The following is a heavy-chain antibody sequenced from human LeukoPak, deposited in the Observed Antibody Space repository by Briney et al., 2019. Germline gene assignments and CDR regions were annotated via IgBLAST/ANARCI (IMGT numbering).Heavy chain of an antibody. Sequence: ASVKVSCKASGYTFTSYYMHWVRQAPGQGLEWMGIINPSGGSTSYAQKFQGRVTMTRDMSTSTDYMELSSLRSDDTAVYFCARDYFTFTSKSYNFFDPWGQGTLVTVSS. CDR1: GYTFTSYY. J-gene: IGHJ5*02. CDR3: ARDYFTFTSKSYNFFDP. D-gene: IGHD1-20*01. CDR2: INPSGGST. V-gene: IGHV1-46*01.